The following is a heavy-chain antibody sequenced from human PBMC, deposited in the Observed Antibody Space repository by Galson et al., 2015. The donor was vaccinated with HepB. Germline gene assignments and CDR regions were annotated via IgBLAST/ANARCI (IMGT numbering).Heavy chain of an antibody. Sequence: SLRLSCAASGFSFTRYAMTWVRQAPGKGLARVSSITSSGGNSYYTDSVKGRFTVSRDNSKNTLLLQLNSLRAEDTATYFCAKDGIMVANNPYHFHYWGQGTLVTVSS. J-gene: IGHJ4*02. V-gene: IGHV3-23*01. D-gene: IGHD2-15*01. CDR2: ITSSGGNS. CDR1: GFSFTRYA. CDR3: AKDGIMVANNPYHFHY.